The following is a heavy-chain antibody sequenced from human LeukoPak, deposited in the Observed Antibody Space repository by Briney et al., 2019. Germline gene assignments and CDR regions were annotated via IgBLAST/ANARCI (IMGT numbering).Heavy chain of an antibody. V-gene: IGHV3-11*01. CDR2: ISGSVSDL. CDR3: ARSIGSNYTMDV. CDR1: GFTFSNYY. J-gene: IGHJ6*01. Sequence: PGGSLRLSCVACGFTFSNYYMNWIRQAPGRGLEWVSYISGSVSDLYYADSVKGRFTISRDNDKKSLYLQMNSLRAEDTAVYYCARSIGSNYTMDVWGQGTTVTVSS. D-gene: IGHD3-22*01.